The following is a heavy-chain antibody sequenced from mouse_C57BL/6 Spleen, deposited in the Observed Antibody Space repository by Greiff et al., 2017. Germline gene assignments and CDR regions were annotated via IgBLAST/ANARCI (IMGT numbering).Heavy chain of an antibody. D-gene: IGHD2-5*01. J-gene: IGHJ2*01. Sequence: QVQLKESGAELVRPGASVTLSCKASGYTFTDYEMPWVKQTPVHSLEWIGAIDPETGGTAYNQKFKGKAILTADKSSSTAYMELGSLTSEDSAVYYCTRWSNSPRYFDYWGQGTTLTVSS. CDR2: IDPETGGT. CDR1: GYTFTDYE. CDR3: TRWSNSPRYFDY. V-gene: IGHV1-15*01.